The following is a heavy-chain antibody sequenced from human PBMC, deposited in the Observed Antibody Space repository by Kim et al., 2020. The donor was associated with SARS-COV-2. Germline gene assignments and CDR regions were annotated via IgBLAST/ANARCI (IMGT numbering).Heavy chain of an antibody. CDR1: GFTFNSYA. J-gene: IGHJ1*01. CDR2: IRGSGDST. CDR3: AKVSSASSGWFEYFQH. Sequence: GGSLRLSCAASGFTFNSYAMSWVRQAPGKGLEWVSGIRGSGDSTTYADSVKGRFTISRDNSKNTLYLQMDRLRADDTALYYCAKVSSASSGWFEYFQHWGQGTLVTVSS. D-gene: IGHD6-19*01. V-gene: IGHV3-23*01.